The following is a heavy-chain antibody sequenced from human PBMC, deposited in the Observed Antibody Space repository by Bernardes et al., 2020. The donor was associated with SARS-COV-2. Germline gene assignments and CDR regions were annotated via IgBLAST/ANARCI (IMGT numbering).Heavy chain of an antibody. V-gene: IGHV3-73*01. CDR1: GFTFSGSA. CDR2: IRSKANSYAT. Sequence: GGSLRLSCAASGFTFSGSAMHWVRQASGKGLEWVGRIRSKANSYATAYAASVKGRFTISRDDSKNTAYLQMNSLKTEDTAVYYCTRLGPTTVTTRPSGLTMIVVPPANPNYGMDVWDQGTTVTVSS. J-gene: IGHJ6*02. D-gene: IGHD3-22*01. CDR3: TRLGPTTVTTRPSGLTMIVVPPANPNYGMDV.